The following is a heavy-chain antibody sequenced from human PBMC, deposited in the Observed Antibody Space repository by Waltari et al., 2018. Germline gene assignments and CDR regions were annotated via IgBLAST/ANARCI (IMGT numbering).Heavy chain of an antibody. CDR2: FEPEDGET. CDR1: GYTLTELS. CDR3: ATPTRGSGWYNFELAY. J-gene: IGHJ4*02. V-gene: IGHV1-24*01. D-gene: IGHD6-19*01. Sequence: VQLVQSGAEVKKPGASVKVSCKVSGYTLTELSMHWVRQAPGKGLEWMGGFEPEDGETIYAQKFQGRVTMTEDTSTDTAYMELSSLRSEDTAVYYCATPTRGSGWYNFELAYWGQGTLVTVSS.